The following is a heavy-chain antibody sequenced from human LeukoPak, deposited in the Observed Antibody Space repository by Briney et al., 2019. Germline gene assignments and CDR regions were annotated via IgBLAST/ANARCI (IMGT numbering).Heavy chain of an antibody. CDR3: ARASQWLVVGAFDI. D-gene: IGHD6-19*01. V-gene: IGHV1-2*06. CDR1: GYIFTTYG. CDR2: INPNSGGT. Sequence: ASVKVSCKASGYIFTTYGISWVRQAPGQGLEWMGRINPNSGGTNYAQKFQGRVTMTRDTSISTAYMELSRLRSDDTAVYYCARASQWLVVGAFDIWGQGTMVTVSS. J-gene: IGHJ3*02.